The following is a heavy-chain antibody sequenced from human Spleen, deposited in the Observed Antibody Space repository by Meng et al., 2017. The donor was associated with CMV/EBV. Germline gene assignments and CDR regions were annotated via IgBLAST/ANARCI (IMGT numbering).Heavy chain of an antibody. CDR2: IYSGGSST. Sequence: GESLKISCAASGFTFSSYAMSWVRQAPGKGLEWVSVIYSGGSSTYYADSVKGRFTISRDNSKNTLYLQMNSLRAEDTAVYYCARDQQHYGMDVWGQGTTVTVSS. V-gene: IGHV3-23*03. CDR3: ARDQQHYGMDV. J-gene: IGHJ6*02. D-gene: IGHD6-13*01. CDR1: GFTFSSYA.